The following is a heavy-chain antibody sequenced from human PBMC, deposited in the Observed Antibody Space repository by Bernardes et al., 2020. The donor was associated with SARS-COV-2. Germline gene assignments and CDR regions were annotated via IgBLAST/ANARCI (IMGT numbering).Heavy chain of an antibody. D-gene: IGHD2-2*02. CDR1: GGSISSSSYY. Sequence: SEPLSLTCTVSGGSISSSSYYWGWLLQPPGKGLEWIGSIYYSGSTYYNPSLKSRVTISVDTSKNQFSLKLSSVTAADTAVYYCARGWSGVPAAIGWFDPWGQGTLVTVSS. CDR2: IYYSGST. J-gene: IGHJ5*02. CDR3: ARGWSGVPAAIGWFDP. V-gene: IGHV4-39*07.